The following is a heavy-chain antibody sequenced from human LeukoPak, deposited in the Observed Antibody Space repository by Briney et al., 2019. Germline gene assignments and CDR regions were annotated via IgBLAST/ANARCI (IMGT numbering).Heavy chain of an antibody. CDR3: ARMEKFYYGSGGFSPPLMDV. Sequence: GGSLRLSCAASGFIFNSYWMNWFRQAPGKGLEWVANVDQDGSEKYYVGSVKGRFTISRDNAKNSLYLQMNSLRAEDTAVYYCARMEKFYYGSGGFSPPLMDVWGQGTTVIVSS. CDR2: VDQDGSEK. D-gene: IGHD3-10*01. J-gene: IGHJ6*02. V-gene: IGHV3-7*01. CDR1: GFIFNSYW.